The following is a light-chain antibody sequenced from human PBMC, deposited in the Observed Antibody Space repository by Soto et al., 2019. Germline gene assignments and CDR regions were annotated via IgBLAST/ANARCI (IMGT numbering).Light chain of an antibody. V-gene: IGLV1-44*01. CDR2: SNK. CDR1: SSNIGSNT. CDR3: AAWEDSLNGWV. Sequence: QSVLTQPPSASGTPGQRVTISCSGSSSNIGSNTVNWYQQLPGTTPKLLIYSNKQRPSGVPDRFSGSKSGTSASLAISGLQSEEEADYYCAAWEDSLNGWVFGGGTKLTVL. J-gene: IGLJ3*02.